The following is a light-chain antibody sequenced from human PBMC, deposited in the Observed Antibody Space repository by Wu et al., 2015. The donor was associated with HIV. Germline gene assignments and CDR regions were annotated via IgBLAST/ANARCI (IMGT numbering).Light chain of an antibody. CDR1: QGVSTR. V-gene: IGKV1-9*01. CDR3: QQLSTYPGYT. CDR2: DAS. J-gene: IGKJ2*01. Sequence: DIQLTQSPSFLSASVGDRVTITCRASQGVSTRLAWYQQKAGKAPKLLIYDASTLQSGVPSRFSGSGSGTEFTLTISSLQPEDFATYCCQQLSTYPGYTFGQGTKLEI.